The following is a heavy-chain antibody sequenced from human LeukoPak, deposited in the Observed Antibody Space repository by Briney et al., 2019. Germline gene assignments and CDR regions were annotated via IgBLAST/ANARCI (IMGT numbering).Heavy chain of an antibody. Sequence: SETLSLTCTVSGGSISSSSYCWGWIRQPPGKGLEWIGSIYYSGSTYYNPSLKSRVTISVDTSKNQFSLKLSSVTAADTAVYYCARGRRAAASVNFDYWGQGTLVTVSS. CDR2: IYYSGST. V-gene: IGHV4-39*01. CDR3: ARGRRAAASVNFDY. CDR1: GGSISSSSYC. D-gene: IGHD6-13*01. J-gene: IGHJ4*02.